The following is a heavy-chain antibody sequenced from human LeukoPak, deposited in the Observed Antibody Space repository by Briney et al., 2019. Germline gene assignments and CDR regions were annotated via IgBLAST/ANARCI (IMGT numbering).Heavy chain of an antibody. CDR3: LTSPVATAEGY. V-gene: IGHV3-64D*06. CDR1: GLTFSGYG. D-gene: IGHD6-13*01. J-gene: IGHJ4*02. CDR2: ISDNGVRT. Sequence: GGSLRLSCSASGLTFSGYGIYWVRQAPGKGLEYVSAISDNGVRTYYADSVKGRFTISRDNSKNTLYLQMSSLRPEDTAVYYCLTSPVATAEGYWGQGTLVTVSS.